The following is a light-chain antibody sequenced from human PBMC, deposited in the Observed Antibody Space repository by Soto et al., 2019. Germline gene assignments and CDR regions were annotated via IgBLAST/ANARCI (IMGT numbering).Light chain of an antibody. CDR3: QQYNSYSPWT. J-gene: IGKJ1*01. CDR1: QSISSW. CDR2: KAS. V-gene: IGKV1-5*03. Sequence: DIQMTQSPSTLSASVGDRVTITCRASQSISSWLDWYQKKPEKAPKLLIYKASSLESGVPSRFSGSGSGTEFTLTISSLQPDDFATYYCQQYNSYSPWTFGQGTKVDIK.